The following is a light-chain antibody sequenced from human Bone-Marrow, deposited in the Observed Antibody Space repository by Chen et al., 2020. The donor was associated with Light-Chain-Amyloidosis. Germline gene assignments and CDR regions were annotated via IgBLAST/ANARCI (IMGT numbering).Light chain of an antibody. V-gene: IGLV1-44*01. CDR2: HNN. CDR3: AAWDDNLNGHWV. CDR1: SSNIGRNT. Sequence: QSVLTQPPSASGTPGQRVTIPCSGTSSNIGRNTVTWYHQVPGTAPKLLIYHNNRRPSGVPDRFSGSKSGTSASLAISGLQSDDEADYYCAAWDDNLNGHWVFGGGTRLTIL. J-gene: IGLJ3*02.